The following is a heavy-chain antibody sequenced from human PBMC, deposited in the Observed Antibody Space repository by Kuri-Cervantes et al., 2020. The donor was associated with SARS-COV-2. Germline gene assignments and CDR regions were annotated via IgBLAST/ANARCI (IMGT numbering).Heavy chain of an antibody. J-gene: IGHJ5*02. Sequence: GESLKISCAASGFTVSANYMSWVRQPPGKGLEWVSVIYSGDNTYYADSVQGRFTISRDNSKNTLYLQMNSLRVEDTAVYYCAREDRYGGNLNWFDPWGQGTLVTSPQ. V-gene: IGHV3-53*01. D-gene: IGHD1-26*01. CDR2: IYSGDNT. CDR1: GFTVSANY. CDR3: AREDRYGGNLNWFDP.